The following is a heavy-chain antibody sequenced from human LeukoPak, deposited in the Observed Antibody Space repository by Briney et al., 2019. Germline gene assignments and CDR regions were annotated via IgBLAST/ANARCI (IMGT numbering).Heavy chain of an antibody. J-gene: IGHJ4*02. D-gene: IGHD1-26*01. V-gene: IGHV1-24*01. CDR3: ATDLLEWELKGEGGFDY. CDR1: GYTLTELS. Sequence: ASVKVSCKVSGYTLTELSMHWVRQAPGKGLEWMGGFDPEDGETIYAQKFQGRVTMTEDTSTDTAYMELSSLRSEDTAVYYCATDLLEWELKGEGGFDYWGQGTLVTVSS. CDR2: FDPEDGET.